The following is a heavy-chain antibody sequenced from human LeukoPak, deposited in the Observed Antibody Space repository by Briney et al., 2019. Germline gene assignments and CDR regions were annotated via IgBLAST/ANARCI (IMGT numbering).Heavy chain of an antibody. CDR2: ISSSSSTI. CDR3: ARDVEGDCYHYYYMDV. V-gene: IGHV3-48*01. J-gene: IGHJ6*03. CDR1: GFTFSSYS. D-gene: IGHD2-15*01. Sequence: GGSLRLSCAASGFTFSSYSMNWVRQAPGKGLEWVSYISSSSSTIYYADSVKGRFTISRDNAKNSLYLQMNSLRAEDTAVYYCARDVEGDCYHYYYMDVWGKGTTVTVSS.